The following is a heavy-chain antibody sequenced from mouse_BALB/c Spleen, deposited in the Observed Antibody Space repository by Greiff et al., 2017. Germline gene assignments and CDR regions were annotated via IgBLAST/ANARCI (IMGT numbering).Heavy chain of an antibody. J-gene: IGHJ3*01. V-gene: IGHV1S137*01. CDR2: ISTYYGDA. CDR3: ARFDGNYEEFAY. CDR1: GYTFTDYA. Sequence: VQLQESGAELVRPGVSVKISCKGSGYTFTDYAMHWVKQSHAKSLEWIGVISTYYGDASYNQKFKGKATMTVDKSSSTAYMELARLTSEDSAIYYCARFDGNYEEFAYWGQGTLVTVSA. D-gene: IGHD2-1*01.